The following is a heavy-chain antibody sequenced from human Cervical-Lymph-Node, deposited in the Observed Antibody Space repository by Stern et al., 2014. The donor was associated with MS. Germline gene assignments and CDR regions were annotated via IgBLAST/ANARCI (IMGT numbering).Heavy chain of an antibody. V-gene: IGHV1-46*01. D-gene: IGHD2-15*01. Sequence: VQLVESGAEVKKPGASVKVSCKASGYTFTYYYMHWVRQAPGQGLEWMGLINPSGGSTTYAQKFQGRVTLTRDTSTSTVYMELSSVRSDDTAVYYCASGVVSNRAAATLHNLFDPWGQGTLVTVSS. J-gene: IGHJ5*02. CDR1: GYTFTYYY. CDR3: ASGVVSNRAAATLHNLFDP. CDR2: INPSGGST.